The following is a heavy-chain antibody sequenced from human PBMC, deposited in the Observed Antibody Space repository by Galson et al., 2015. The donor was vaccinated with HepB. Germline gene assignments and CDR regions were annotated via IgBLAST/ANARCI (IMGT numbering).Heavy chain of an antibody. Sequence: SLRLSCAASGFTFSRSWMHWVRQSPGKGLVWVSRINPDGSRTSYADSVKGRVTISRDNDRSTLHLQLDSPTDEDTALYFCVSTDWGAPYFWGQGTLVTVSS. CDR1: GFTFSRSW. J-gene: IGHJ4*02. CDR3: VSTDWGAPYF. CDR2: INPDGSRT. V-gene: IGHV3-74*01. D-gene: IGHD2/OR15-2a*01.